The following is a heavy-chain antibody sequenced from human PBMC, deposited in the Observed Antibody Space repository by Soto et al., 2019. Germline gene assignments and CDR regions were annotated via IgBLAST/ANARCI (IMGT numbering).Heavy chain of an antibody. Sequence: SETLSLTCTVSGGSISSYYWSWIRQPPGKGLEWIGYIYYSGSTNYNPSLKSRVTISVDTSKTPFSLKLSSVTAAYSSVYYCARHSAHLPSFDYWGQGTLVTVSS. J-gene: IGHJ4*02. CDR1: GGSISSYY. CDR2: IYYSGST. D-gene: IGHD6-13*01. CDR3: ARHSAHLPSFDY. V-gene: IGHV4-59*08.